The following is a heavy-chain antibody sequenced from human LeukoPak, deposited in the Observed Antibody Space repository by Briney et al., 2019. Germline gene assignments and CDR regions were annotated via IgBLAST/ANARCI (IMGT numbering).Heavy chain of an antibody. CDR2: ISAEGSST. J-gene: IGHJ4*02. Sequence: PGGSLRLSCAASGFTLSSHWMHWVRQTPEKGLVWVSRISAEGSSTSYADSVKGRFTISRDNAKNTVYLEMNSLRDEDTAVYYCVRDAGVTSPHFDFWGQGTLVGVSS. CDR3: VRDAGVTSPHFDF. V-gene: IGHV3-74*01. D-gene: IGHD4-11*01. CDR1: GFTLSSHW.